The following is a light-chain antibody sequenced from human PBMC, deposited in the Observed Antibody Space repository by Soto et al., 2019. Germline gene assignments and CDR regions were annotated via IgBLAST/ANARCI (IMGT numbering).Light chain of an antibody. Sequence: DIQMTQSPSTLSASVGDRVTITCRASQSISSWLAWYQQKPGKAPKLLIYDASSLESGVPSRFSGSGSGTEFTITISSLQRDDFATYYCQQYNSYPRFGGGTKVEIK. J-gene: IGKJ4*02. CDR2: DAS. CDR1: QSISSW. V-gene: IGKV1-5*01. CDR3: QQYNSYPR.